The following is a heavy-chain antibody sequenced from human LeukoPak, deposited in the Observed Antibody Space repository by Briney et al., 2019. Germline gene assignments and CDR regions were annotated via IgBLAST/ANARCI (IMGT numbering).Heavy chain of an antibody. V-gene: IGHV3-48*01. CDR2: ISSSSSTI. Sequence: PGGSLRLSCAASGFTFSSYSMNWVRQAPGKGLEWVSYISSSSSTIYYADSVKGRFTISRDNAKNSLYLQMNSLRAEDTAVYYCARDLRAGYDFWSGYWQYYYYMDVWGKGTTVTVSS. CDR3: ARDLRAGYDFWSGYWQYYYYMDV. D-gene: IGHD3-3*01. J-gene: IGHJ6*03. CDR1: GFTFSSYS.